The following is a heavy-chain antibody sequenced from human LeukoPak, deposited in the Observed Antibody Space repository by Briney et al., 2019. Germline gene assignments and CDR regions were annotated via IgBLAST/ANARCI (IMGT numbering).Heavy chain of an antibody. J-gene: IGHJ4*02. CDR2: KYYTGST. D-gene: IGHD1-26*01. V-gene: IGHV4-61*01. CDR3: ARLATSTGSYVDY. CDR1: GGSVSRGSYY. Sequence: SETLSLTCTVSGGSVSRGSYYWSWIRQPPGKGLEWIGYKYYTGSTNYNPSLKGRVTISVDTSKNQFSLKLSSVTAADTAVYYCARLATSTGSYVDYWGQGTLVTVTS.